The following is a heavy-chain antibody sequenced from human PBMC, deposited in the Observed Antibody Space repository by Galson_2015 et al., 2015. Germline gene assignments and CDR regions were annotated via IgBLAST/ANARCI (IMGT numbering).Heavy chain of an antibody. CDR3: ARDIGIVGRLWWYFDL. CDR1: GFTFSSRG. D-gene: IGHD2/OR15-2a*01. J-gene: IGHJ2*01. V-gene: IGHV3-23*01. Sequence: SLRLSCAASGFTFSSRGLSWVRQAPGKELEWVSGISVSGSTYYADSVKGRFTISRDNSKNTLFLQTNSLRVDDTAVYYCARDIGIVGRLWWYFDLWGRGTLVTVSS. CDR2: ISVSGST.